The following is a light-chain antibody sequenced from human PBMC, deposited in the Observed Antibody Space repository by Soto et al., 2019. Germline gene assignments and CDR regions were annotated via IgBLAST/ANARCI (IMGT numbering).Light chain of an antibody. CDR2: GAS. CDR3: QQYGSSPPIT. CDR1: QSVSSRY. J-gene: IGKJ4*01. V-gene: IGKV3-20*01. Sequence: EIVLTQSPGTLSLSPGERATLSCRASQSVSSRYLAWYQQKAGQAPRLLIYGASSRATGIPDRFRGSGSGAPFALTISSLEPDDLAVYYCQQYGSSPPITFGGGTKVEI.